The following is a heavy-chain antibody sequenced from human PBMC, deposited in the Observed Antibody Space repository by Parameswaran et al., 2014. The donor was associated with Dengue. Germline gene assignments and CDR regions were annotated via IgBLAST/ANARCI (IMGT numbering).Heavy chain of an antibody. V-gene: IGHV3-23*01. CDR2: ISGSGGST. CDR1: GFTFSSYA. J-gene: IGHJ4*02. CDR3: AKDPEGGRVIAAAHSY. D-gene: IGHD6-13*01. Sequence: QAGGPWRLSCAASGFTFSSYAMSWVRQAPGKGLEWVSAISGSGGSTYYADSVKGRFTISRDNSKNTLYLQMNSLRAEDTAVYYCAKDPEGGRVIAAAHSYWGQGTLVTVSS.